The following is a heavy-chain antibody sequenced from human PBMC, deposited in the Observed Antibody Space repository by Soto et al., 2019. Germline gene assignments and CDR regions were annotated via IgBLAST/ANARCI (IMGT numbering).Heavy chain of an antibody. CDR3: ARDAHFPIGSRVPILDY. V-gene: IGHV3-21*01. D-gene: IGHD2-2*01. Sequence: GGSLRLSCAASGFTFSSYSMNWVRQAPGKGLEWVSSISSSSSYIYYADSVKGRFTISRGNAKNSLYLQMNSLRAEDTAVYYCARDAHFPIGSRVPILDYWGQGTLVTVSS. J-gene: IGHJ4*02. CDR1: GFTFSSYS. CDR2: ISSSSSYI.